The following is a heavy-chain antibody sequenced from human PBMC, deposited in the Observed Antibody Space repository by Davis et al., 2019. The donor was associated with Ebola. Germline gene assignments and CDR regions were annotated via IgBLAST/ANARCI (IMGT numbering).Heavy chain of an antibody. V-gene: IGHV3-53*01. D-gene: IGHD6-13*01. J-gene: IGHJ5*02. CDR1: GFTVSSNY. Sequence: GESLKISCAASGFTVSSNYMTWVRQAPGKGLEWVSVIYSGGSTYYADSVKGRFTISRDNSKNTLYLQMNSLRAEDTAVYYCARDYEDSSSWYVVGWFDPWGQGTLVTVSS. CDR2: IYSGGST. CDR3: ARDYEDSSSWYVVGWFDP.